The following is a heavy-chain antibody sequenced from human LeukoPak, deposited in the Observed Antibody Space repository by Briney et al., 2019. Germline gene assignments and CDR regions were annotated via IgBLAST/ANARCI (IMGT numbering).Heavy chain of an antibody. Sequence: ASVKVSCKASGYTFTTYYIHWVRQAPGQGLEWMGIINPTGGSTTYAQKFQGRVTMTRDTSTSTVFMEVNSLRSEDTAVYYCAKGGAVPWTGLDYWGQGTLVTVSS. CDR1: GYTFTTYY. CDR3: AKGGAVPWTGLDY. D-gene: IGHD6-19*01. CDR2: INPTGGST. V-gene: IGHV1-46*01. J-gene: IGHJ4*02.